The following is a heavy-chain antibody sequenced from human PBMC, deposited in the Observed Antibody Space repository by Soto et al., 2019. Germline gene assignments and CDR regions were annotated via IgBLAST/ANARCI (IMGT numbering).Heavy chain of an antibody. Sequence: GGSLRLSCAASGFTVSSKYMSWVRQAPGKGLEWVSLIQSGGPTYYADSVKGRFTISRDNSKNTLYLQMNSLRAEDTAVYYCAKDLKGVVVPAAFDYWGQGTLVTVSS. CDR2: IQSGGPT. CDR1: GFTVSSKY. J-gene: IGHJ4*02. D-gene: IGHD2-2*01. V-gene: IGHV3-66*01. CDR3: AKDLKGVVVPAAFDY.